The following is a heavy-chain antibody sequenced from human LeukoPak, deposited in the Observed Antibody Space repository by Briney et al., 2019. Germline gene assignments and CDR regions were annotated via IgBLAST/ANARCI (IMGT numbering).Heavy chain of an antibody. Sequence: PGGSLRLSCAASGFTFSHYWMSWVRQAPGKGLEWVANIKQDGSEKYYVDSVKGRFTISRDNAKNSLYLQMNSLRAEDTALYYCARGYCSSTSCYSAGVKDYWGQGTLVTVSS. D-gene: IGHD2-2*01. V-gene: IGHV3-7*01. CDR3: ARGYCSSTSCYSAGVKDY. J-gene: IGHJ4*02. CDR1: GFTFSHYW. CDR2: IKQDGSEK.